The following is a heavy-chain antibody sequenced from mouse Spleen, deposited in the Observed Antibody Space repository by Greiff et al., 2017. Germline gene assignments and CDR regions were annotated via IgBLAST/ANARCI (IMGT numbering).Heavy chain of an antibody. Sequence: EVKLVESGGGLVKPGGSLKLSCAASGFTFSDYGMHWVRQAPEKGLEWVAYISSGSSTIYYADTVKGRFTISRDNAKNTLFLQMTSLRSEDTAMYYCARGDYDWYFDVWGTGTTVTVSS. V-gene: IGHV5-17*01. CDR2: ISSGSSTI. CDR1: GFTFSDYG. J-gene: IGHJ1*03. CDR3: ARGDYDWYFDV. D-gene: IGHD2-4*01.